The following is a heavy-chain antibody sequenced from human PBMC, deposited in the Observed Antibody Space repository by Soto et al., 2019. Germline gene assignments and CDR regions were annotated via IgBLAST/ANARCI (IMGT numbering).Heavy chain of an antibody. V-gene: IGHV4-39*01. Sequence: SETLSLTCTVSGGSISSSSYYWGWIRQPPGKGLEWIGSIYYSGSTYYNPSLKSRVTISVDPSKNQFSLKLSSVTAADTAVYYCASLPTSIAAHYYYYYYMDVWGKGTTVTVSS. CDR2: IYYSGST. D-gene: IGHD6-6*01. J-gene: IGHJ6*03. CDR1: GGSISSSSYY. CDR3: ASLPTSIAAHYYYYYYMDV.